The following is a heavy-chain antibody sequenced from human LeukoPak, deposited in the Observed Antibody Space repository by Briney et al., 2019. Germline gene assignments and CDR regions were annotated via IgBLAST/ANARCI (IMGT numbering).Heavy chain of an antibody. V-gene: IGHV4-59*12. CDR3: ASIYDSSGYYFDY. Sequence: SETLSLTCTVSGGSISSYYWSWIRQPPGKGLVWIGYIYYSGSTNYNPSLKSRVTMSVDTSKNQFSLKLSSVTAADTAVYYCASIYDSSGYYFDYWGQGTLVTVSS. CDR2: IYYSGST. J-gene: IGHJ4*02. D-gene: IGHD3-22*01. CDR1: GGSISSYY.